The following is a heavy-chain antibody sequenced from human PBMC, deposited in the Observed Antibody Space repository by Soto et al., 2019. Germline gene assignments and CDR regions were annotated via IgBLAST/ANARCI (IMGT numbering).Heavy chain of an antibody. V-gene: IGHV3-23*01. Sequence: EVQLLESGGGLVQPGGSLRLSCAASGFTFSSYAMSWVRQAPGKGLEWVSGIDGSGRNTYYADSVKGRFTISRDNSKNTLSVQMDSLRVEDTALYCCAKDGGSVCSGGTCYFQAPDYWGQGTLVTVSS. CDR2: IDGSGRNT. CDR1: GFTFSSYA. D-gene: IGHD2-15*01. J-gene: IGHJ4*02. CDR3: AKDGGSVCSGGTCYFQAPDY.